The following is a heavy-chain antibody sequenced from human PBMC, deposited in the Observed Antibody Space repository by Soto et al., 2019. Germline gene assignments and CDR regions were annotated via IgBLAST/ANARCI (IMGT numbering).Heavy chain of an antibody. Sequence: QVQLVQSGAEVKKPGASVKVSCKASGYTFTNYAIHWVRQAPGQRLEWMGWINAGSGNTKDSQRFEGRVSITRDTSASTAYMEVSSLTSEDTAVDYGACEQQLATFQHWGQGTLVTVSS. J-gene: IGHJ1*01. CDR1: GYTFTNYA. V-gene: IGHV1-3*01. CDR3: ACEQQLATFQH. CDR2: INAGSGNT. D-gene: IGHD6-13*01.